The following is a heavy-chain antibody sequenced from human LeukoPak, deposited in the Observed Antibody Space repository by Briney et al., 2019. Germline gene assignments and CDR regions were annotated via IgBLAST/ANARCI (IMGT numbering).Heavy chain of an antibody. CDR2: ISSSSSYI. D-gene: IGHD3-16*01. CDR3: AKDRTNWAIDD. Sequence: GGSLRLSCAASGFTFSSYSMNWVRQAPGKGLEWVSSISSSSSYIYYADSVKGRFTISRDNAKNSLYLQMNSLRAEDTAVYYCAKDRTNWAIDDWGQGTQVTVSS. CDR1: GFTFSSYS. V-gene: IGHV3-21*01. J-gene: IGHJ4*02.